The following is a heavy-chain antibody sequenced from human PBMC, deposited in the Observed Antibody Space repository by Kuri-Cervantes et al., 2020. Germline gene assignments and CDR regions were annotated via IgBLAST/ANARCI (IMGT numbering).Heavy chain of an antibody. D-gene: IGHD3-10*01. Sequence: ASVKVSCKASGFTFTTYDINWLRQATGQGLEWMGWMNPDSGNTGYAQKFQGRVTMTRDTSISTAYMEMSSLRSDDTAVYYCVRGVRSGQPLGDYWGQGTLVTVSS. V-gene: IGHV1-8*02. J-gene: IGHJ4*02. CDR3: VRGVRSGQPLGDY. CDR2: MNPDSGNT. CDR1: GFTFTTYD.